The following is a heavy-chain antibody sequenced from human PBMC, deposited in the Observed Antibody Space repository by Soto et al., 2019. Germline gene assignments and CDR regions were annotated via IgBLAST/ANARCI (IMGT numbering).Heavy chain of an antibody. Sequence: QVQLVQSGAEVKQPGASVKVSCKASGYTFTGFHIHWVRQAPGQGLEWVGWINPNGGGRNYAQKFQGWVTMTRDTSISTAYMELSRLKSDDTAVYYCARGSVGPTTDFDYWGQGTLVTVSS. V-gene: IGHV1-2*04. CDR2: INPNGGGR. J-gene: IGHJ4*02. CDR1: GYTFTGFH. CDR3: ARGSVGPTTDFDY. D-gene: IGHD1-26*01.